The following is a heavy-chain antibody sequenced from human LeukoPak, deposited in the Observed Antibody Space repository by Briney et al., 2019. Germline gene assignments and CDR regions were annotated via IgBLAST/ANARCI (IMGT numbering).Heavy chain of an antibody. CDR3: AKAGSGSYRWCYFDY. CDR1: GFTFSSYG. Sequence: GGSLRLSCAASGFTFSSYGMHWVRQAPGKGLEWVAFIRYDGSNKYYADSVKGRFTISRDNSKNTLYLQMNSLRAEDTAVYYCAKAGSGSYRWCYFDYWGQGTLVTVSS. D-gene: IGHD1-26*01. V-gene: IGHV3-30*02. CDR2: IRYDGSNK. J-gene: IGHJ4*02.